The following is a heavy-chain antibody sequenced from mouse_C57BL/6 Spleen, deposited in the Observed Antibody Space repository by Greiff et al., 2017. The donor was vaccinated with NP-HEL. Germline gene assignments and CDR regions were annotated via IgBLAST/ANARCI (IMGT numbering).Heavy chain of an antibody. CDR3: ASDDCYYAMDY. CDR2: ISDGGSYT. V-gene: IGHV5-4*01. CDR1: GFTFSSYA. Sequence: VQLKESGGGLVKPGGSLKLSCAASGFTFSSYAMSWVRQTPEKRLEWVATISDGGSYTYYPDNVKGRFTISRDNAKNNLYLQMSHLKSEDTAMYYCASDDCYYAMDYWGQGTSVTVSS. J-gene: IGHJ4*01.